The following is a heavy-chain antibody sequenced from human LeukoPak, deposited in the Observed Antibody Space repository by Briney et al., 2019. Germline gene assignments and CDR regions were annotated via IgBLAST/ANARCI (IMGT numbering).Heavy chain of an antibody. CDR1: GGSISSYY. Sequence: SETLSLTCTVSGGSISSYYWSWIRQPPGKGLEWIGCVYYTGSTNSNPSLKSRVTISIDTSKNQVSLKLRSVTAADTAVYYCARPLGNGFSYWYFDLWGRGTLVTVS. J-gene: IGHJ2*01. V-gene: IGHV4-59*08. CDR2: VYYTGST. CDR3: ARPLGNGFSYWYFDL. D-gene: IGHD5-24*01.